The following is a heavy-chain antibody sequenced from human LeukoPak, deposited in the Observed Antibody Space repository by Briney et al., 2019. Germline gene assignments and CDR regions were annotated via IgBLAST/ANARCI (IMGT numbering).Heavy chain of an antibody. Sequence: PSETLSLTCTVSGGSISSSSYYWGWIRQPPGKGLEWIGSIYYSGSTYYNPSLKSRVTISVDTSKNQFSLKLSSVTAADTAVYYCARLGSGSYYEGSFDYWGQGTLVTVSS. D-gene: IGHD3-10*01. J-gene: IGHJ4*02. CDR1: GGSISSSSYY. CDR3: ARLGSGSYYEGSFDY. V-gene: IGHV4-39*01. CDR2: IYYSGST.